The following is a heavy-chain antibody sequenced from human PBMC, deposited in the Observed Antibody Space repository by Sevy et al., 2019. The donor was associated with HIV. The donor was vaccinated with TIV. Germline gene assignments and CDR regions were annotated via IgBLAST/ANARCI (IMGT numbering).Heavy chain of an antibody. CDR1: GGSISTGGYY. J-gene: IGHJ4*02. V-gene: IGHV4-31*03. CDR2: IYYRGCP. Sequence: SETLSLTCTVSGGSISTGGYYWSWIRQHPGKGLEWIGYIYYRGCPSYNPSLQSRVTLSVDTSKNQFSLRLSSVTAADSAGSYCASSLWDFAFDFWGQGIQVTVSS. D-gene: IGHD3-16*01. CDR3: ASSLWDFAFDF.